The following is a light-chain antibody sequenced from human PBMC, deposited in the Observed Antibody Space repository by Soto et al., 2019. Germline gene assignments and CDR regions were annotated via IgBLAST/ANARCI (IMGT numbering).Light chain of an antibody. J-gene: IGKJ3*01. V-gene: IGKV1-39*01. CDR1: QSISSY. Sequence: DIQMTQSPSSLSASVGDSVTITCRASQSISSYLNWYQQKPGKAPKLLIYAASSLQSGVPSRFSGSGSGTDFTLTISSLQPEDFATYYCQQSYSILFTFGPGTKVDIK. CDR2: AAS. CDR3: QQSYSILFT.